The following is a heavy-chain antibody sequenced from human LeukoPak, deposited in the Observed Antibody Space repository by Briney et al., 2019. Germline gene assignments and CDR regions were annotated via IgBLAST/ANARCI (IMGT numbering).Heavy chain of an antibody. CDR3: ARDFFDY. J-gene: IGHJ4*02. CDR1: GFTFSSYA. CDR2: ISYDGSNK. Sequence: GGPLRLSCAASGFTFSSYAIHWVRQAPGKGLEWVAVISYDGSNKYYADSVKGRFTISRDNSKNTLYLQMNSLRAEDTAVYYCARDFFDYWGQGTLVTVSS. V-gene: IGHV3-30*04.